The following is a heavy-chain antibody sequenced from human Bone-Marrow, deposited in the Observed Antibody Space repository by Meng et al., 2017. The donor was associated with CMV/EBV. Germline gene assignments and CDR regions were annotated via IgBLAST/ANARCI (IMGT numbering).Heavy chain of an antibody. CDR3: ARAGGYHYYGMDV. V-gene: IGHV3-74*01. CDR1: GFTFSSYW. CDR2: INSDGSST. J-gene: IGHJ6*02. D-gene: IGHD3-10*01. Sequence: GESLKISCAASGFTFSSYWMHWVRQAPGKGLVWVSRINSDGSSTSYADSVKGRFTISRDNAKNTLYLQMNSLRAEDTAVYDCARAGGYHYYGMDVWGQGTTVTVSS.